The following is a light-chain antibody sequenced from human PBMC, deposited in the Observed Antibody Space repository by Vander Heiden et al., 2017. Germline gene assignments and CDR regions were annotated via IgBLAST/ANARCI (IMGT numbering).Light chain of an antibody. CDR1: SSNIAAGYD. Sequence: QSVLTQPPSVSGPPGQWATISCTGSSSNIAAGYDVCWYQHLPGTVPKLLIYGDTNRPSGVPDRFSGSKSATSASLAITGLQAEDEADYYCQSFDSSLSGYVFGTGTKVTVL. J-gene: IGLJ1*01. CDR2: GDT. CDR3: QSFDSSLSGYV. V-gene: IGLV1-40*01.